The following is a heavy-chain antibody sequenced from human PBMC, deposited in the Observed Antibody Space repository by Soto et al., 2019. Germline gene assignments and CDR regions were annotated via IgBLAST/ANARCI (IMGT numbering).Heavy chain of an antibody. Sequence: PGGSRRLSCAASGFTFSSYAMHWVRQAPGKGLEWVAVISYDGSNKYYADSVKGRFTISRDNSKNTLYLQMNSLRAEDTAVYYCAKEYYDILTDYQYWGQGTLVRVAS. CDR2: ISYDGSNK. D-gene: IGHD3-9*01. J-gene: IGHJ4*02. CDR3: AKEYYDILTDYQY. V-gene: IGHV3-30-3*01. CDR1: GFTFSSYA.